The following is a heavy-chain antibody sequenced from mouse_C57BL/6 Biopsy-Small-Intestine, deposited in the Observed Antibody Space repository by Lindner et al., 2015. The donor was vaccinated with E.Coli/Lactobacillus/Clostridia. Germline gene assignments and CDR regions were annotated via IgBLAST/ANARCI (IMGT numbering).Heavy chain of an antibody. CDR2: IDPSDSET. Sequence: VQLQESGAELVRPGSSVKLSCKASGYTFTSYWMHWVKQRPIRGLEWIGNIDPSDSETHYNQKFKDKATLTVDKSSNIAYMQLSSLTSEDSAVYYCARRAARLGAMDYWGQGTSVTVSS. CDR1: GYTFTSYW. J-gene: IGHJ4*01. D-gene: IGHD3-2*02. V-gene: IGHV1-52*01. CDR3: ARRAARLGAMDY.